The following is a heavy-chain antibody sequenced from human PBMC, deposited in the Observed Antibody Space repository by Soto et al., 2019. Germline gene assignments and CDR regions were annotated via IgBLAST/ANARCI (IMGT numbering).Heavy chain of an antibody. CDR2: IYYSGST. CDR1: GGSISSYY. J-gene: IGHJ4*02. Sequence: SETLSLTCTVSGGSISSYYWSWIRQPPGKGLEWIGYIYYSGSTNYNPSLKSRVTISVDTSKNQFSLKLSSVTAADTAVYYCAGNIAAAGTVDYWGQGTLVTVSS. D-gene: IGHD6-13*01. CDR3: AGNIAAAGTVDY. V-gene: IGHV4-59*01.